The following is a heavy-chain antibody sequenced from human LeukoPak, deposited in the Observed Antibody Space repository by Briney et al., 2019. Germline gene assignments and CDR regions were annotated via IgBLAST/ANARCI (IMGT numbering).Heavy chain of an antibody. D-gene: IGHD2-21*01. CDR2: IKSKTDGGTT. Sequence: GGSLRLSCAASGFTFSSYAMSWVRQAPGKGLEWVGRIKSKTDGGTTDYAAPVKGRFTISRDDSKNTLYLQMNSLETEDTAVYYCTTGPIVVVTAYFDYWGQGTLVTVSS. V-gene: IGHV3-15*01. CDR1: GFTFSSYA. CDR3: TTGPIVVVTAYFDY. J-gene: IGHJ4*02.